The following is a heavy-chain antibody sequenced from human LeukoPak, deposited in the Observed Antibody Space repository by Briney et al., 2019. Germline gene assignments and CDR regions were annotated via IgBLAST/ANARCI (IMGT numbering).Heavy chain of an antibody. J-gene: IGHJ3*02. CDR1: RFTFSSYA. CDR2: ISGSGGST. D-gene: IGHD1-26*01. V-gene: IGHV3-23*01. Sequence: GGSLRLTCAASRFTFSSYAMSWVRQAPGKGLEWVSAISGSGGSTYYADSVKGRFTISRDNSKNTLYLQMNSLGAEDTAVYYCAKESGSYDAFDIWGQGTMVTVSS. CDR3: AKESGSYDAFDI.